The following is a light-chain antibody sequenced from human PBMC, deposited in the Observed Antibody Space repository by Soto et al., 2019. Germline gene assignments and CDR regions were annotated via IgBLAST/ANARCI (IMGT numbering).Light chain of an antibody. V-gene: IGKV3-15*01. Sequence: EILMTQSPATLSVSPGERVTLSCRAGQGVTTNFAWYQQKSGQSPRLLIYDVSSRATGVPSRFSGTGSESDFTLTICGLQSEDSAIYFCQQYNNWPFSYGQGTRLENK. CDR2: DVS. CDR1: QGVTTN. J-gene: IGKJ5*01. CDR3: QQYNNWPFS.